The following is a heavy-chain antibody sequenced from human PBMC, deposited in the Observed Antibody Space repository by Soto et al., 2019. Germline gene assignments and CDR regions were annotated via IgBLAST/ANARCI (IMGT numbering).Heavy chain of an antibody. CDR3: AKDGGILYYYYYMDV. D-gene: IGHD6-13*01. CDR1: GFTFDDYA. V-gene: IGHV3-9*01. Sequence: EVQLVESGGGLVQPGRSLRLSCAASGFTFDDYAMHWVRQAPGKGLEWVSGISWNSGSIGYADSVKGRFTISRDNAKNPLYLQMNSLRAEDTALYYCAKDGGILYYYYYMDVWGKGTTVTVSS. J-gene: IGHJ6*03. CDR2: ISWNSGSI.